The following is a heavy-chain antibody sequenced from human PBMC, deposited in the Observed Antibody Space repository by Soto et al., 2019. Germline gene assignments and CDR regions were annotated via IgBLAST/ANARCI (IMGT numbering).Heavy chain of an antibody. V-gene: IGHV4-39*01. CDR1: GDSINSDKYY. D-gene: IGHD3-9*01. CDR3: ERLEGLATISYYFDF. CDR2: IYFRGNT. J-gene: IGHJ4*02. Sequence: QLQLQESGPGLVKPSETLSLTCSVSGDSINSDKYYWGWIRKPPGKGLEWLGRIYFRGNTYYNPSLQTRVTISLDKSKRQFCLRLNCVTVTDSAVYFWERLEGLATISYYFDFWGQGALVTVSS.